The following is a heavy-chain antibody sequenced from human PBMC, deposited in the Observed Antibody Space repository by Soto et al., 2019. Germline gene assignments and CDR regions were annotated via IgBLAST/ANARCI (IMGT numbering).Heavy chain of an antibody. CDR3: ARAPTSRLDY. J-gene: IGHJ4*02. Sequence: QVQLVESGGGVVQPWRSLRLSCSASGFTFSTFAVHWVRQAPGKGLEWVAVISSDGYTKYYTDSVKGRFTISRDNSKNTLFLQMNGLRTEDTAMYYCARAPTSRLDYWGQGTLVTVSS. CDR2: ISSDGYTK. V-gene: IGHV3-30-3*01. CDR1: GFTFSTFA.